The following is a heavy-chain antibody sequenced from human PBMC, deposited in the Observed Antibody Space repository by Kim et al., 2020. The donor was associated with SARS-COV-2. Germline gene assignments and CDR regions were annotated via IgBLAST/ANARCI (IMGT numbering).Heavy chain of an antibody. Sequence: GGSLRLSCAASGFTFSSYGMHWVRQAPGKGLEWVAVIWYDGSNKYYADSVKGRFTISRDNSKNTLYLQMNSLRAEDTAVYYCAKAPLSGYDYVWGSYRARWYGMDVWGQWTTVTVSS. CDR3: AKAPLSGYDYVWGSYRARWYGMDV. CDR2: IWYDGSNK. D-gene: IGHD3-16*02. V-gene: IGHV3-33*06. CDR1: GFTFSSYG. J-gene: IGHJ6*02.